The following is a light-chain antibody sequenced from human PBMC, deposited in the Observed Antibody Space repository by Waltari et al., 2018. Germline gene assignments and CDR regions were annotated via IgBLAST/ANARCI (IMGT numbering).Light chain of an antibody. J-gene: IGLJ3*02. V-gene: IGLV1-44*01. CDR1: SSNIGSNT. CDR3: AAWDDSLNGPWV. CDR2: RNN. Sequence: QSVLTQPPSASGTPGQRVTISCSGSSSNIGSNTVNWYQQLPGPAPKLLIYRNNQRPSGLPDRFAGSKSGTSASLAIRGLQSEDEADYYCAAWDDSLNGPWVFGGGTKLTVL.